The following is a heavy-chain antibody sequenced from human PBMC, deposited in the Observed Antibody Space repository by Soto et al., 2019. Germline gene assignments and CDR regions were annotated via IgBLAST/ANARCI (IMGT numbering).Heavy chain of an antibody. V-gene: IGHV4-30-4*01. CDR3: ARRVGGYSGYDVTYYFDY. CDR1: GGSISSGDYY. CDR2: IYYSGST. J-gene: IGHJ4*02. Sequence: SETLSLTCTVSGGSISSGDYYWSWIRQPPGKGLEWIGYIYYSGSTYYSPSLKSRVTISVDTSKNQFSLKLSSVTAADTAVYYCARRVGGYSGYDVTYYFDYWGQGTLVTVSS. D-gene: IGHD5-12*01.